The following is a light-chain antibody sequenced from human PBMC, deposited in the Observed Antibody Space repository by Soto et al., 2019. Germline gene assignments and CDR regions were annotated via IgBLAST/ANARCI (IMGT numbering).Light chain of an antibody. Sequence: EIVLTQSPGTLSLSPGDRATLSCRASQSVSSSYLSWYQQKPGQAPRVLIYGASTRATGIPDRFSGSGSGTDFTLTISRLEPEDFAEYYCQQYGNSPWTFGQGTKVDIK. V-gene: IGKV3-20*01. CDR3: QQYGNSPWT. CDR1: QSVSSSY. J-gene: IGKJ1*01. CDR2: GAS.